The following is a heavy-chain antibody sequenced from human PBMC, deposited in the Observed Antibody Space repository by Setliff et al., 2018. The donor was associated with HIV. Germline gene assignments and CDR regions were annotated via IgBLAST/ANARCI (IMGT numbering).Heavy chain of an antibody. CDR2: INPSGSA. V-gene: IGHV4-34*01. J-gene: IGHJ4*01. CDR1: GGSFSGYY. D-gene: IGHD3-3*01. CDR3: ARGGLNDYTLFYDF. Sequence: SETLSLTCAVYGGSFSGYYWSWIRQPPGKGLEWIGEINPSGSANYGPSLKSRVTISVDTSKNEFSLKLGSVSAADTAVYFCARGGLNDYTLFYDFWGQGTLVTVSS.